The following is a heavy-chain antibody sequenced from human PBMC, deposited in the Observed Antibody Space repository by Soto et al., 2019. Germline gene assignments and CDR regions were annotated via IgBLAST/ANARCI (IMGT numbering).Heavy chain of an antibody. V-gene: IGHV4-31*03. CDR2: IYYSGST. Sequence: PSETLSLTCTVSGGSISSGGYYWNWIRQHPGRGLEWIGYIYYSGSTYYNPSLKSRITISVDTSKNQFSLKLSSVTAADTAVYYCATTPGLLYYFDYWGQGTLVTVSS. J-gene: IGHJ4*02. D-gene: IGHD1-1*01. CDR3: ATTPGLLYYFDY. CDR1: GGSISSGGYY.